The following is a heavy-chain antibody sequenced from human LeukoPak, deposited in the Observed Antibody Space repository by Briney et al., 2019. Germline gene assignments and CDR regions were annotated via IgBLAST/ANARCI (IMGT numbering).Heavy chain of an antibody. CDR3: ARVSSSDAFDI. CDR1: GFTFSSYW. J-gene: IGHJ3*02. D-gene: IGHD6-6*01. Sequence: GGSLRLSCAAYGFTFSSYWMSWVRQAPGKGLEWVANIKQDGSEKYYVDSVKGRFTISRDNAKNSLYLQMNSLRAEDTAVYYCARVSSSDAFDIWGQGTMVTVSS. CDR2: IKQDGSEK. V-gene: IGHV3-7*01.